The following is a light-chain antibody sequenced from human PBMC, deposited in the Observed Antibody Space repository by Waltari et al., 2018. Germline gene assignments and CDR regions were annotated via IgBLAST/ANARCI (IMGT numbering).Light chain of an antibody. V-gene: IGLV1-40*01. CDR3: QSYDSSLTGSV. CDR1: SSNIGAGYD. CDR2: VNG. J-gene: IGLJ2*01. Sequence: QSVLTQPPSVSGAPGQRVTISCTGSSSNIGAGYDVHWYQQLPGTAPKLLIFVNGNRPSGVPYRFSGSKSGTSASLAITGLQPEDEADYYCQSYDSSLTGSVFGGGTKVTVL.